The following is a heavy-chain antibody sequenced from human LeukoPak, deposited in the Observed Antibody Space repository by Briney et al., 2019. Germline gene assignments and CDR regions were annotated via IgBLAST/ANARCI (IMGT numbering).Heavy chain of an antibody. CDR3: AKYDTVVVPAAMVDY. CDR2: VRDSGGST. Sequence: GGPLSLSCAASGFTYSSYAMSWVRQAPGKGVVWGSGVRDSGGSTYYADSVKGRFTISRDNSKNTLYLQMSSLRAEDTAVYYCAKYDTVVVPAAMVDYWGQGTLVTVSS. D-gene: IGHD2-2*01. J-gene: IGHJ4*02. V-gene: IGHV3-23*01. CDR1: GFTYSSYA.